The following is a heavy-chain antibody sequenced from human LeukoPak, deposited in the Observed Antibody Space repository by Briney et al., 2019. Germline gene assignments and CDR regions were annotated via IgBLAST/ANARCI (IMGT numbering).Heavy chain of an antibody. D-gene: IGHD4-17*01. CDR1: GFTFSVFE. J-gene: IGHJ5*02. Sequence: GGSLRLSCAASGFTFSVFEMNWVRQAPGKGLEWVSYISSSGTIIYYAESVKGRFTTSRDNTKNSLYLQMNSLGAEDTAVYYCARSEYYGDGSSTNWFDPWGQGTLVTVSS. CDR2: ISSSGTII. V-gene: IGHV3-48*03. CDR3: ARSEYYGDGSSTNWFDP.